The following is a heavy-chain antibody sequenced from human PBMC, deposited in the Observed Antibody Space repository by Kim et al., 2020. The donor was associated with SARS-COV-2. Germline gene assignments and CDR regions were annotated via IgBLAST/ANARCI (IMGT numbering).Heavy chain of an antibody. Sequence: GGSLRLSCAASGFTFSSYGMHWVRQAPGKGLEWVAVIWYDGSNKYYADSVKGRFTISRDNSKNTLYLQMNSLRAEDTAVYYCAKDRGSSWYPSDYYYYGMDVWGQGTTVTVSS. V-gene: IGHV3-33*06. CDR3: AKDRGSSWYPSDYYYYGMDV. J-gene: IGHJ6*02. D-gene: IGHD6-13*01. CDR2: IWYDGSNK. CDR1: GFTFSSYG.